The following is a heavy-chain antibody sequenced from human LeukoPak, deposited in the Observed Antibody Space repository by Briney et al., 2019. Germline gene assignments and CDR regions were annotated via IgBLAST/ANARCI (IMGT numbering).Heavy chain of an antibody. V-gene: IGHV1-2*06. D-gene: IGHD1-26*01. CDR2: INPNSGDT. CDR3: ARDLASTPYWELDY. J-gene: IGHJ4*02. Sequence: GASVKVSCKASGYTFTASNIHWVRQAPGQGLEWMGRINPNSGDTNYAQDFQGRVTMTRDTSITTAQMELSRLESDDTAVYYCARDLASTPYWELDYWGQGTLLTVSS. CDR1: GYTFTASN.